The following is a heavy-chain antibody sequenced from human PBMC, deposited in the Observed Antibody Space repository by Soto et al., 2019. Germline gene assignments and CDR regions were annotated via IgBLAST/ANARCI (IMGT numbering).Heavy chain of an antibody. Sequence: PGGSLRLSCAASGFTFSSYAMHWVRQAPGKGLEWVAVISYDGSNKYYADSVKGRFTISRDNSKNTLYLQMNSLRAEDTAVYYCARDLKGSGYSYGYSNYYYGMDVWGQGTTVTVSS. J-gene: IGHJ6*02. CDR3: ARDLKGSGYSYGYSNYYYGMDV. CDR2: ISYDGSNK. V-gene: IGHV3-30-3*01. D-gene: IGHD5-18*01. CDR1: GFTFSSYA.